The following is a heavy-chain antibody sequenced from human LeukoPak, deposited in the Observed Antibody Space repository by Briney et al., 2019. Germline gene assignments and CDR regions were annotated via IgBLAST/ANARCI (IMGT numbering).Heavy chain of an antibody. Sequence: GGSLRISCAASGFTFGNFAMTWVRQAPGKGLEWISTIGGSDGTTDCADSLKGRFTISRDNSKNTLYLQINSLRADDTAVYYCAKGGWRISFDSWGQGVLVTVS. CDR3: AKGGWRISFDS. J-gene: IGHJ4*02. CDR2: IGGSDGTT. D-gene: IGHD6-19*01. CDR1: GFTFGNFA. V-gene: IGHV3-23*01.